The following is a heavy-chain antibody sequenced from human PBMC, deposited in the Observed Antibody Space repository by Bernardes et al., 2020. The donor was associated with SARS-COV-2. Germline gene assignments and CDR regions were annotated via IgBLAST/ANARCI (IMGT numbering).Heavy chain of an antibody. Sequence: SETLSLTCTVSGGAISSISYYWGWIRQPPGKGLEWIGSIHYGGSTYYNPSLKSRVTLSVDSSKNQFSLKLSSVTAADTSIYYCATHRPGFLGWLSFFDSLGHATLVTVS. CDR2: IHYGGST. V-gene: IGHV4-39*01. CDR1: GGAISSISYY. CDR3: ATHRPGFLGWLSFFDS. J-gene: IGHJ4*01. D-gene: IGHD3-3*01.